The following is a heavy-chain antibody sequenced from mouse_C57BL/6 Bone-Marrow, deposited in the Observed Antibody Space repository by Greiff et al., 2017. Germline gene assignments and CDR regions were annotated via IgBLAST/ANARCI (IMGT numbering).Heavy chain of an antibody. CDR3: ARWGLRRGAWFAY. CDR1: GYTFTSYT. D-gene: IGHD2-2*01. CDR2: INPSSGYT. J-gene: IGHJ3*01. V-gene: IGHV1-4*01. Sequence: QVQLQQSGAELARPGASVKMSCKASGYTFTSYTMHWVKQRPGQGLEWIGYINPSSGYTKYNQKFKDKATLTADKSSSTAYMQLSSLTSEDSAVYYYARWGLRRGAWFAYWGQGTLVTVSA.